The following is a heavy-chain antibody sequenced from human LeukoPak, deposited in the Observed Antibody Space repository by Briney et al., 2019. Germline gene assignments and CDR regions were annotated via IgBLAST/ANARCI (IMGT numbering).Heavy chain of an antibody. Sequence: PSETLSLTCTVSGGSISSYYWSWIRQPPGKGLEWIGYIYYSGSTNYSPSLKSRVTISVDTSKNQFSLKLSSVTAADTAVYYCARADYDILTGYPYYFDYWGQGTLVTVSS. CDR2: IYYSGST. CDR1: GGSISSYY. J-gene: IGHJ4*02. D-gene: IGHD3-9*01. V-gene: IGHV4-59*01. CDR3: ARADYDILTGYPYYFDY.